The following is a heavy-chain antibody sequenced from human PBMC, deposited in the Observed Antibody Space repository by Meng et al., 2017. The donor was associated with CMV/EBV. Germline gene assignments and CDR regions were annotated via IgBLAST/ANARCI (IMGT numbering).Heavy chain of an antibody. V-gene: IGHV3-21*01. J-gene: IGHJ6*02. Sequence: GGSLRLSCAASGFTFSSYSMNWVRQAPGKGLEWVSSISSSSSYIYYADSVKGRFTISRDNAKSSLYLQMNSLRAEDTAVYYCARDLIVVVPAAEAWYYYGMDVWGQGTTVTVSS. CDR1: GFTFSSYS. D-gene: IGHD2-2*01. CDR3: ARDLIVVVPAAEAWYYYGMDV. CDR2: ISSSSSYI.